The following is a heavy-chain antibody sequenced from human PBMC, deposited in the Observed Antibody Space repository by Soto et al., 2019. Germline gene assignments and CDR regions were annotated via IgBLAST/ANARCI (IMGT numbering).Heavy chain of an antibody. D-gene: IGHD3-22*01. J-gene: IGHJ4*02. CDR3: ARLKPTYYYDSSGYYFDY. CDR1: GGSFSNYY. V-gene: IGHV4-34*01. Sequence: SETLSLTCAIYGGSFSNYYWNWIRQPPGKGLEWMGKINHNGSTNYNPSLKSRVTISVDTSKNQFSLKLSPVTAADTAVYYCARLKPTYYYDSSGYYFDYWGQGTLVTVSS. CDR2: INHNGST.